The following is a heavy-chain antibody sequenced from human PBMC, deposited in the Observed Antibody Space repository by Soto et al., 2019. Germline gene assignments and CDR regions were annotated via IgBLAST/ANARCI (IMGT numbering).Heavy chain of an antibody. CDR3: ARNHIVVVTAIVYFDY. Sequence: ASVKVSCKASGYTFTSYGISWVRQAPGQGLEWMGWTSAYNGNTNYAQKLQGRVTMTTDTSTSTAYMELRSLRSDDTAVYYCARNHIVVVTAIVYFDYWGQGTLVTVSS. J-gene: IGHJ4*02. CDR2: TSAYNGNT. D-gene: IGHD2-21*02. CDR1: GYTFTSYG. V-gene: IGHV1-18*01.